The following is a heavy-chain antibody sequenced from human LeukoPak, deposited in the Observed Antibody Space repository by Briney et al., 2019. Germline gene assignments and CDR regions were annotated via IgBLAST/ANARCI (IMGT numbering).Heavy chain of an antibody. V-gene: IGHV4-39*07. CDR2: IYYSGST. CDR3: ASTIAARRGYGY. Sequence: IPSETLSLTCTVSGGSISGTSYYWGWIRQPPGKGLEWIGSIYYSGSTYYNPSLKSRVTISVDTSKNQFSLKLSSVTAADTAVYYCASTIAARRGYGYWGQGTLVTVSS. J-gene: IGHJ4*02. D-gene: IGHD6-6*01. CDR1: GGSISGTSYY.